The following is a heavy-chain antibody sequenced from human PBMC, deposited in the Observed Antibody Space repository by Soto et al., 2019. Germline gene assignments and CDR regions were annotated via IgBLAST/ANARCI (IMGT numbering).Heavy chain of an antibody. CDR1: GGSFSGYY. CDR3: ARFGAIIYYYYGMDV. Sequence: SETLSLTCAVYGGSFSGYYWSWIRQPPGKGLEWIGEINHSGSTNYNPSLKSRVTISVDTSKNQFSLKLSSVTAADTAVYYCARFGAIIYYYYGMDVWGQGTTVTVSS. V-gene: IGHV4-34*01. D-gene: IGHD3-10*01. J-gene: IGHJ6*02. CDR2: INHSGST.